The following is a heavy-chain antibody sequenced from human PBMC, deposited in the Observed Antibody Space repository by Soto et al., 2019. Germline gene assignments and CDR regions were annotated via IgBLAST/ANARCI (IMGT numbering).Heavy chain of an antibody. J-gene: IGHJ6*02. CDR2: ISYDGSTK. V-gene: IGHV3-30-3*01. CDR1: DFIFSHYA. Sequence: ESGGGVVQSGRSLRLSCAASDFIFSHYAMHWVRQAPGKGLEWVAVISYDGSTKFYADSVRGRFTISRDNSKNTVYLQMNSLSAEDTAVYYCARDQRGFGEYYYYAMDVWGQGTTVTVSS. CDR3: ARDQRGFGEYYYYAMDV. D-gene: IGHD3-10*01.